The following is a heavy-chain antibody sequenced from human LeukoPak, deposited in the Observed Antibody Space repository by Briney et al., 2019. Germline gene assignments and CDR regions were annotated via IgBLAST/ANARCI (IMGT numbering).Heavy chain of an antibody. J-gene: IGHJ4*02. D-gene: IGHD5-18*01. CDR2: ISYDGSNK. Sequence: GRSLRLSCAASGFTFSSYGMHWVRQAPGKGLEWVAVISYDGSNKYYADSVKGRFTISRDNSKNTLYLQMNSLRAEDTAVYYCAKXGGYSXGYXEFDYWGQGTLVTVSS. CDR1: GFTFSSYG. CDR3: AKXGGYSXGYXEFDY. V-gene: IGHV3-30*18.